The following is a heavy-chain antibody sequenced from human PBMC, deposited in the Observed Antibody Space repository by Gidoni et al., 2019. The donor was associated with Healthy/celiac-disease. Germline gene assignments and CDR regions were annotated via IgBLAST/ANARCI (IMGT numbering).Heavy chain of an antibody. D-gene: IGHD3-3*01. CDR1: GGTFSSYA. J-gene: IGHJ6*02. CDR2: IIPIFGTA. V-gene: IGHV1-69*01. CDR3: ARGVYDFWSDVPPGDYYYGMDV. Sequence: QVQLVQSGAEVKKPGSSVKVSCKASGGTFSSYAISWVRQAPGQGLEWMGGIIPIFGTANYAQKFQGRVTITADESTSTAYMELSSLRSEDTAVYYCARGVYDFWSDVPPGDYYYGMDVWGQGTTVTVSS.